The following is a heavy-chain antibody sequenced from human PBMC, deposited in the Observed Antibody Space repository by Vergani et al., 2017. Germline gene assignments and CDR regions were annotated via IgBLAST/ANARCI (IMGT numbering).Heavy chain of an antibody. J-gene: IGHJ6*02. CDR3: ATWVVDTAERFYYYYGMAG. V-gene: IGHV3-15*01. CDR2: STSKTDGGTR. Sequence: EVQMVESGGGLVKPGGSLRLSCAASGFTFSNAWMSWVRQAPGKGLEWVGRSTSKTDGGTRNYAAPVKGRLTISRDDSKNTLYLQMNSRKTEDTAVYYWATWVVDTAERFYYYYGMAGWGQGTTVTVSS. CDR1: GFTFSNAW. D-gene: IGHD5-18*01.